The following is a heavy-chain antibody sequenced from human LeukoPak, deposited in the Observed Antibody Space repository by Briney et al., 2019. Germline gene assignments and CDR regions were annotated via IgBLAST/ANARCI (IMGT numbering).Heavy chain of an antibody. V-gene: IGHV4-34*01. Sequence: KSSETLSLTCAVYGASFSGYYWSWIRQPPGKGLEWIGEINHSGSTNYNPSLKSRVTISVDTSKTQFSLKLTSVTAADTAVYYCATIRSRKWGFDYWGQGTLVTVSS. CDR1: GASFSGYY. J-gene: IGHJ4*02. D-gene: IGHD1-26*01. CDR3: ATIRSRKWGFDY. CDR2: INHSGST.